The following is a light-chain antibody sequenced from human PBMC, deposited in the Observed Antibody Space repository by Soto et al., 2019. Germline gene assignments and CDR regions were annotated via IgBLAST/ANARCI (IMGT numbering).Light chain of an antibody. V-gene: IGLV2-11*01. Sequence: QSALTQPRSVSGSPGQSVTISCTGTSSDVGTYNYVSWYQQRPGKAPKLMIYDVSQRPSGVPDRFSGSKSGNTASLTISGLQAEDESDYYCCPYAGSYTSVFGGGTKLTVL. CDR2: DVS. CDR1: SSDVGTYNY. CDR3: CPYAGSYTSV. J-gene: IGLJ2*01.